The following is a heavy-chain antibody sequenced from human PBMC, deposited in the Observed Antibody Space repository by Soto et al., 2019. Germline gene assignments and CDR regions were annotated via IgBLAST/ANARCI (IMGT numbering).Heavy chain of an antibody. CDR3: ARHPAVTGTAAYFDY. J-gene: IGHJ4*02. Sequence: QVQLQESGPGLVKPSETLSLTCTVSGGSISSYYWSWIRQPPGKGLEWIGYIYSSGSTNYTPSLKGRVTISVDTSKNQFSLRLSSVTAADTAVYYCARHPAVTGTAAYFDYWGQGTLVTVSS. CDR2: IYSSGST. D-gene: IGHD6-19*01. V-gene: IGHV4-59*08. CDR1: GGSISSYY.